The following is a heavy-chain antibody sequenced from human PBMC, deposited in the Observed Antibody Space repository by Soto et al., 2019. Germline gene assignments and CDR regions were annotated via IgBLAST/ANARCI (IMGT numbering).Heavy chain of an antibody. D-gene: IGHD6-13*01. Sequence: EAQLVESGGGLVQPGGSLRLSCAASGFTFSNYEMHWVRQAPGKGLEYVSGISNNGAHTDYAKSVQGRLTISRNNSENTLYLQMGSPRAEDMALYDWARRGYGSRWPNVYMDVWGKGTTVTVSS. J-gene: IGHJ6*03. CDR1: GFTFSNYE. CDR3: ARRGYGSRWPNVYMDV. V-gene: IGHV3-64*01. CDR2: ISNNGAHT.